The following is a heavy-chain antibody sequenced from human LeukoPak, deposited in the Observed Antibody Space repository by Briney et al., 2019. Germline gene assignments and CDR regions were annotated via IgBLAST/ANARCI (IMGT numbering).Heavy chain of an antibody. CDR3: TTQGSGYYYFDY. D-gene: IGHD3-22*01. CDR1: GFTFTNAW. J-gene: IGHJ4*02. CDR2: IKSKTDGGTT. V-gene: IGHV3-15*01. Sequence: GGSLRLSCAASGFTFTNAWMYWVRQAPEKGLEWVGRIKSKTDGGTTDYAAPVKGRFTISRDDSKNILFLQMISLKTEDTAVYCCTTQGSGYYYFDYWGQGTLVTVSS.